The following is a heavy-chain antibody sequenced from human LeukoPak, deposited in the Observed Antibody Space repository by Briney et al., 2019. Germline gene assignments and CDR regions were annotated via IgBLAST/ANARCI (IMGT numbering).Heavy chain of an antibody. CDR3: ASRYSSGSYFDY. CDR1: GYTFTGYY. CDR2: INPNSGGT. Sequence: ASVKVSCKASGYTFTGYYMHWVRQAPGQGLGWMGWINPNSGGTNYAQKFQGRVTMTRDTSISTAYMELSRLRSDDTAVYYCASRYSSGSYFDYWGQGTLVTVSS. D-gene: IGHD6-19*01. J-gene: IGHJ4*02. V-gene: IGHV1-2*02.